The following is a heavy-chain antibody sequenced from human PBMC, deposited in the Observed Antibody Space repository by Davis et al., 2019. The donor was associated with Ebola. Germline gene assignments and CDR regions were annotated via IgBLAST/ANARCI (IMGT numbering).Heavy chain of an antibody. D-gene: IGHD6-13*01. CDR1: GFTVSSNY. CDR2: IYSGGST. Sequence: GESLKISCAASGFTVSSNYMSWVRQAPGKGLEWVSVIYSGGSTYYADSVKGRFTISRDNSKNTLYLQMNSLRAEDTAVYYCATRGSSREFDYWGQGTLVSVSS. V-gene: IGHV3-53*01. J-gene: IGHJ4*02. CDR3: ATRGSSREFDY.